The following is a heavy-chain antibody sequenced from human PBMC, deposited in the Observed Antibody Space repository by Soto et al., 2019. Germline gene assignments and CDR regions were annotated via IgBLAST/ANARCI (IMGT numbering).Heavy chain of an antibody. CDR1: GFTFSNYV. D-gene: IGHD7-27*01. J-gene: IGHJ3*02. CDR2: ISAGGTGT. Sequence: EVQLLESGGGLVQPGGSLRLSCAASGFTFSNYVMSWVRPAPGKGLEWVSAISAGGTGTHYADSVKGRFTVSRDNSKSTLYLEMHSLRAEDTAIYYCAKKLGTTSAAFDIWGQGTLVTVSS. V-gene: IGHV3-23*01. CDR3: AKKLGTTSAAFDI.